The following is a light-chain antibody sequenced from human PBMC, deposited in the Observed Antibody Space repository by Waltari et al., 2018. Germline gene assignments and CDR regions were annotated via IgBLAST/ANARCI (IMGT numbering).Light chain of an antibody. CDR2: GNC. V-gene: IGLV1-40*01. CDR3: QSYDSSLSGGVV. CDR1: SSNIGAGYD. J-gene: IGLJ2*01. Sequence: QSVLTQPPSVSGAPGQRVTISCTGSSSNIGAGYDVHWYQQLPGTAPKLLIYGNCNRPSGVPDRFSGSKSGPSASLAITGLQAEDEADYSCQSYDSSLSGGVVFGGGTKLTVL.